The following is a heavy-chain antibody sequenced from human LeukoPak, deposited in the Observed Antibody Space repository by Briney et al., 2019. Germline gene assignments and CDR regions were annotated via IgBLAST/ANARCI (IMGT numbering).Heavy chain of an antibody. V-gene: IGHV1-8*01. J-gene: IGHJ5*02. Sequence: ASVKVSCKASGYTFTSYDINWLRQATGQGLEWMGWMNPNSGNTGYAQKFQGRVTMTRNTSVSTAYMELSSLRSEDTAVYYCARERYYYDSSGPVNWFDPWGQGTLVTVSS. CDR3: ARERYYYDSSGPVNWFDP. CDR1: GYTFTSYD. CDR2: MNPNSGNT. D-gene: IGHD3-22*01.